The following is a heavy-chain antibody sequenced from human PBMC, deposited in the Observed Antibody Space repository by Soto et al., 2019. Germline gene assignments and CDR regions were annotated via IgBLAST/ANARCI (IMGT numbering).Heavy chain of an antibody. D-gene: IGHD1-26*01. CDR1: GFTFSNAW. J-gene: IGHJ6*03. CDR2: IKSKTDGGTT. CDR3: TTPRWAGYYYYMDV. V-gene: IGHV3-15*01. Sequence: GGSLRLSCAASGFTFSNAWMSWVRQAPGKGLEWVGRIKSKTDGGTTDYAAPVKGRFTISRDDSKNTLYLQMNSLKTEDTAVYYCTTPRWAGYYYYMDVWGKGTTVTVSS.